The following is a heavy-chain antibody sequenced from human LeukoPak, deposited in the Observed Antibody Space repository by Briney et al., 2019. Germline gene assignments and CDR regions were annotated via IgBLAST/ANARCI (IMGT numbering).Heavy chain of an antibody. CDR2: INHRGST. Sequence: SSETLSLTCAVYGGSFSGYYWSWIRQPPGKGLEWIGEINHRGSTNYNPSLKSRVTISVDTSKNQFSLKLSSVTAADTAVYYCAGGVIVVVPAALGYWGQGTLVTVSS. D-gene: IGHD2-2*01. CDR1: GGSFSGYY. CDR3: AGGVIVVVPAALGY. V-gene: IGHV4-34*01. J-gene: IGHJ4*02.